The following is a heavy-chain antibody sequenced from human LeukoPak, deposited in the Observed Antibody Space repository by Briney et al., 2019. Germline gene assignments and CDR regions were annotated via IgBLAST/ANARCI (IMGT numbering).Heavy chain of an antibody. CDR1: GFTFSNYW. J-gene: IGHJ4*02. CDR3: ARDYDYGDYPGY. V-gene: IGHV3-20*04. CDR2: INWNGGRT. D-gene: IGHD4-17*01. Sequence: SGGSLRLSCAASGFTFSNYWMHWVRQAPGKGLEWVSGINWNGGRTGYADSVKGRFTISRDNAKNSLYLQMNSLRAEDTALYYCARDYDYGDYPGYWGQGTLVTVSS.